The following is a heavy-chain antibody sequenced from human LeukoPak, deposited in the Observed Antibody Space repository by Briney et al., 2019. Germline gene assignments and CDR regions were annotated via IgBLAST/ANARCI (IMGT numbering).Heavy chain of an antibody. D-gene: IGHD6-13*01. CDR3: ARDPGYSSSSAD. J-gene: IGHJ4*02. Sequence: PSETLSLTCTVSGGSISSSSYYWGWIRQPPGKGLEWIGSIYYSGSTYYNPSLKSRVTISVDTSKNQFSLKLSPVTAADTAVYYCARDPGYSSSSADWGQGTLVTVSS. CDR2: IYYSGST. CDR1: GGSISSSSYY. V-gene: IGHV4-39*07.